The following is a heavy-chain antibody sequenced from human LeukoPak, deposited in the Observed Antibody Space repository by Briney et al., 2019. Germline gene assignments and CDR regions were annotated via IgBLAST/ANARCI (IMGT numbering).Heavy chain of an antibody. CDR2: IYYSGST. Sequence: SETLSLTCSASGGSISRSNYYWAWIRQPPGKGLEWIGSIYYSGSTSYNPSLKSRVTISVDTSKNQFSLKLGSVTAADTAVYYCARNASDSGTTYFDYWGQGTLVTVSS. CDR3: ARNASDSGTTYFDY. J-gene: IGHJ4*02. CDR1: GGSISRSNYY. V-gene: IGHV4-39*01. D-gene: IGHD1-26*01.